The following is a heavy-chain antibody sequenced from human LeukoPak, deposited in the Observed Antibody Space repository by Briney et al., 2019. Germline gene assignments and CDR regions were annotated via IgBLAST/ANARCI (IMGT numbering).Heavy chain of an antibody. D-gene: IGHD2-2*01. CDR1: GFTFSTYA. J-gene: IGHJ4*02. CDR2: ISGSGGST. CDR3: ARDRRYCSSTSCPLGY. Sequence: PGGSLRLSCAASGFTFSTYAMNWVRQAPGKGLEWVSAISGSGGSTYYADSVKGRFTISRDNAKNSLYLQMNSLRAEDTAVYYCARDRRYCSSTSCPLGYWGQGTLVTVSS. V-gene: IGHV3-21*01.